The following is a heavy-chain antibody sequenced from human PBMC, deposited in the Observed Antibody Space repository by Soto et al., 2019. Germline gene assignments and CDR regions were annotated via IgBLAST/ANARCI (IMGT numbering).Heavy chain of an antibody. V-gene: IGHV3-30-3*01. CDR1: GFTFSSYA. Sequence: QVQLVESGGGVVQPGRSLRLSCAASGFTFSSYAMHWVRQAPGKGLEWVAVISYDGSKKYYADSVKGRFTISRDKSKSTLYLQMNSLRAEDTAVYSCAREVPTRFPVVAAAIDGMDVWGQGTTVTVSS. D-gene: IGHD2-15*01. CDR3: AREVPTRFPVVAAAIDGMDV. J-gene: IGHJ6*02. CDR2: ISYDGSKK.